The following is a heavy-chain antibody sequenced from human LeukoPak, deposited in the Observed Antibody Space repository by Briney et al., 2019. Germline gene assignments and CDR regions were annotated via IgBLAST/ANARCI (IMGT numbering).Heavy chain of an antibody. D-gene: IGHD4-17*01. V-gene: IGHV1-46*01. J-gene: IGHJ4*02. CDR3: ARRASGDYANDY. CDR2: INPTGGST. Sequence: GASVKVSCKASGYTFTSYYMHWVRQAPGQGLEWMGLINPTGGSTGYAQKFQGRVTMTRDMSTSTDYMELSSLRSEDTAIYYCARRASGDYANDYWGQGTLVTVSS. CDR1: GYTFTSYY.